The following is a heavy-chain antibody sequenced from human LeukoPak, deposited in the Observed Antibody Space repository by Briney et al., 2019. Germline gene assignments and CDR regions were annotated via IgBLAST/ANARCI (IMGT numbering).Heavy chain of an antibody. D-gene: IGHD5-18*01. CDR2: ISGSGGST. CDR1: GFTFSSYA. CDR3: AKSSGYSYGSIDY. V-gene: IGHV3-23*01. Sequence: SGGSLRLSCAASGFTFSSYAMSSVRQAPGKGLEWVSAISGSGGSTYYADSVKGRFTISRDNSKNTLYLQMNSLRAEDTAVYYCAKSSGYSYGSIDYWGQGTLVTVSS. J-gene: IGHJ4*02.